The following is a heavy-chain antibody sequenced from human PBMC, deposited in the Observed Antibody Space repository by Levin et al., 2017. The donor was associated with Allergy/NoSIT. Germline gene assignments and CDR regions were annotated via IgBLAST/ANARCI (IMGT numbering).Heavy chain of an antibody. CDR3: ARGDDCSSTSCYLGRQDYYYYYMDV. D-gene: IGHD2-2*01. V-gene: IGHV3-30-3*01. Sequence: SLIHSTSTSTPTFLKYAIPSTPQTPPNSHHTFSFISYYLFYKYYSYSFKGRFTISRDNSKNTLYLQMNSLRPEDTAVYYCARGDDCSSTSCYLGRQDYYYYYMDVWGKGTTVTVSS. J-gene: IGHJ6*03. CDR1: TPTFLKYA. CDR2: ISYYLFYK.